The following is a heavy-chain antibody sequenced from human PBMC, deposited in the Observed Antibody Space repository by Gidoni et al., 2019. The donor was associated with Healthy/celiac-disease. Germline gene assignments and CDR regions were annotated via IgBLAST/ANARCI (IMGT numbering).Heavy chain of an antibody. CDR2: IYYSGST. Sequence: TSGDYYWSWIRQPPGKGLEWIGYIYYSGSTYYNPSLKSRVTISVDTSKNQFSLKLSSVTAADTAVYYCARTDTAIYYYGMDVWGQGTTVTVSS. V-gene: IGHV4-30-4*01. CDR3: ARTDTAIYYYGMDV. D-gene: IGHD5-18*01. CDR1: TSGDYY. J-gene: IGHJ6*02.